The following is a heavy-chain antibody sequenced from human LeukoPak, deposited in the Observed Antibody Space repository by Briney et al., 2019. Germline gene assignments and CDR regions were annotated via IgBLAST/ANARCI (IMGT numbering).Heavy chain of an antibody. V-gene: IGHV3-30-3*01. J-gene: IGHJ6*02. CDR1: GFTFSSYA. CDR2: ISYDGSNK. D-gene: IGHD5-18*01. CDR3: ARVSRGYNYGLYYGMDV. Sequence: GRSLRLSCAASGFTFSSYAMHWVRQAPGKGLEWVAVISYDGSNKYYADSVKGRFTISRDNSKNTLYLQLNSLRAEDTAVYYCARVSRGYNYGLYYGMDVWGQGTTVTVSS.